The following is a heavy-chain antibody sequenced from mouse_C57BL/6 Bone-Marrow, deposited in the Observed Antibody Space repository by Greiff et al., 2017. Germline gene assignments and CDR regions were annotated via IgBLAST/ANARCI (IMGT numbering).Heavy chain of an antibody. CDR3: ARQGGYYGMDY. CDR1: GFTFSSYG. D-gene: IGHD1-1*01. Sequence: EVQLVESGGDLVKPGGSLKLSCAASGFTFSSYGMSWVRQTPDKRLEWVATISSGGSYTYYPGSVKGRFTISRDNAKNTLYLQMSSLKSEDTAMYYCARQGGYYGMDYWGQGTSVTVSS. CDR2: ISSGGSYT. J-gene: IGHJ4*01. V-gene: IGHV5-6*01.